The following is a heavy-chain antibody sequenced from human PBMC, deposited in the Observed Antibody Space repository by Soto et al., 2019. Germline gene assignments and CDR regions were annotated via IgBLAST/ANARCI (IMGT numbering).Heavy chain of an antibody. V-gene: IGHV3-20*04. D-gene: IGHD1-26*01. CDR3: ASGIVGATTYGMDV. J-gene: IGHJ6*02. CDR2: INWNGGST. Sequence: EVPLVESGGGVVRPGGSLRLSCAASGFTFDDYGMSWVRQAPGKGLEWVSGINWNGGSTGYADSVKGRFTISRDNAXNSLYLQMNSLRAEDTALYYCASGIVGATTYGMDVWGQGTTVTVSS. CDR1: GFTFDDYG.